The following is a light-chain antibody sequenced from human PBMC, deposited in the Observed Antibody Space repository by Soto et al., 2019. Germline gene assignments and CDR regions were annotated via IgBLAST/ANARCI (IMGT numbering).Light chain of an antibody. V-gene: IGKV1-5*01. CDR3: QQCGDSWS. CDR1: QNIGTW. J-gene: IGKJ1*01. Sequence: DIRMTQSPSTLSASVGDRVTITCRASQNIGTWLAWYQQKPGKAPDLLIYDASTLESGVPSRFSGSGSGTEFTLTISSLQPGDLATYHCQQCGDSWSFGQGTKVDIK. CDR2: DAS.